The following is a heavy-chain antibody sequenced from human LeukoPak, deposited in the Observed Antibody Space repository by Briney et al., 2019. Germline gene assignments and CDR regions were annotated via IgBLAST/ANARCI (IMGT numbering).Heavy chain of an antibody. CDR2: INPNSGGT. V-gene: IGHV1-2*02. Sequence: ASVKVSCKASGYTFTSYYMHWVRQAPGQGLEWMGWINPNSGGTNYAQKFQGRVTMTRDTSISTAYMELSRLRSDDTAVYYCARVAGRDRYSSSSYDYWGQGTLVTVSS. CDR1: GYTFTSYY. D-gene: IGHD6-13*01. CDR3: ARVAGRDRYSSSSYDY. J-gene: IGHJ4*02.